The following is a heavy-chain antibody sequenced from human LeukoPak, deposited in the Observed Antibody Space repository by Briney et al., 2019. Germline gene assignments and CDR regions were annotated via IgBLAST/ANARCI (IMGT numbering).Heavy chain of an antibody. Sequence: GSLRLSCAASGFTFSNYWMHWVRQAPGKGLVWVSRINRDGINTSYADSVKGRFTISRDNAKNSLYLQMNSLRAEDTAVYYCAELGITMIGGVWGKGTTVTISS. D-gene: IGHD3-10*02. CDR3: AELGITMIGGV. J-gene: IGHJ6*04. V-gene: IGHV3-74*01. CDR2: INRDGINT. CDR1: GFTFSNYW.